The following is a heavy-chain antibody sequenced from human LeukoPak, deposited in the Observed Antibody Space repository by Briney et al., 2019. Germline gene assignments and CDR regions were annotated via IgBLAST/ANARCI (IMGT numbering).Heavy chain of an antibody. CDR1: GFSFTTYS. CDR3: AKDLGSGYVRGGYFDY. D-gene: IGHD5-12*01. CDR2: IWYDGSNK. Sequence: GGSLRLSCAASGFSFTTYSMHWVRQAPGKGLEWVALIWYDGSNKYYADSVKGRFTISRDNSKNTLYLQMNSLRAEDTAVYYCAKDLGSGYVRGGYFDYWGQGTLVTVSS. J-gene: IGHJ4*02. V-gene: IGHV3-33*06.